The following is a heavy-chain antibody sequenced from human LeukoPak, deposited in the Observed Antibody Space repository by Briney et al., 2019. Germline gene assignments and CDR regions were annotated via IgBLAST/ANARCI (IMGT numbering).Heavy chain of an antibody. CDR2: IYYSGST. Sequence: SQTLSLTCTVSGGSISSGDYYWSWIRQPPGKGLEWIGYIYYSGSTYYNPSLKSRVTISVDTPKNQFSLKLSSVTAADTAVYYCAGDYDSSGYYGYWGQGTLVTVSS. V-gene: IGHV4-30-4*01. J-gene: IGHJ4*02. CDR3: AGDYDSSGYYGY. CDR1: GGSISSGDYY. D-gene: IGHD3-22*01.